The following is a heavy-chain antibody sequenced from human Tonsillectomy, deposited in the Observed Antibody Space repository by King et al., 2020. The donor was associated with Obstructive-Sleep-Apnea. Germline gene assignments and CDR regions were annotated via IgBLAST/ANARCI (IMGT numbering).Heavy chain of an antibody. CDR2: ISSSSSYI. J-gene: IGHJ5*02. Sequence: VQLVESGGGLVKPGGSLRLSCAASGFTFSSYSMNWVRQAPGKGLEWVSSISSSSSYIYYADSVKGRFTISRDNAKNSLYLQRNSLRAEDTAVYYCARDRLVVVAATYGWFDPWGQGTLVTVSS. V-gene: IGHV3-21*01. CDR1: GFTFSSYS. CDR3: ARDRLVVVAATYGWFDP. D-gene: IGHD2-15*01.